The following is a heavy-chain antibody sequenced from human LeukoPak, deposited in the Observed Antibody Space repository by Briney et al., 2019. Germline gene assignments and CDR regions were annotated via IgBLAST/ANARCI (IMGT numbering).Heavy chain of an antibody. CDR1: GYTFTSYY. D-gene: IGHD2-15*01. J-gene: IGHJ6*02. V-gene: IGHV1-46*01. CDR2: INPSGGST. CDR3: ARAFLGYCSGGSCYPAGGEYYYYGMDV. Sequence: ASVKVSCKASGYTFTSYYMHWVRQAPGQGLEWMGIINPSGGSTSYAQKFQGRVTMTRDTSTSTVYMELSSLRSEDTAVYYCARAFLGYCSGGSCYPAGGEYYYYGMDVWGQGTTVTVSS.